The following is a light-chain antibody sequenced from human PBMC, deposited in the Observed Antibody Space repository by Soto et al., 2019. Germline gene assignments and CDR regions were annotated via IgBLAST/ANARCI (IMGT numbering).Light chain of an antibody. CDR2: DNN. Sequence: QSVLTQPPSVSAAPGQKVTISCSGSSSNIGINYVSWYQQLPGTAPKLLIYDNNKRPSGIPDRFSGSKSGTSATLGITGLQTGDEADYYCGTWDSSLSVAVFGGGTQLTVL. J-gene: IGLJ7*01. CDR3: GTWDSSLSVAV. CDR1: SSNIGINY. V-gene: IGLV1-51*01.